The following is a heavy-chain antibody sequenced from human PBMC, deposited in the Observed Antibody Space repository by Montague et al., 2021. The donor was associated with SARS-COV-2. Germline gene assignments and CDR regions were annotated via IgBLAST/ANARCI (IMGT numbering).Heavy chain of an antibody. CDR3: ARGRGTRAGLDY. CDR2: NYLHGNA. Sequence: SETLSLTCGGDGYFIVADYWWGWVGQSPENGLQWLGRNYLHGNAYYNPSLNSRVTISLDTSNNQFSLRLTSVTTSDTAVYYCARGRGTRAGLDYWGQGIRVIVSS. V-gene: IGHV4-38-2*01. D-gene: IGHD1-26*01. CDR1: GYFIVADYW. J-gene: IGHJ4*02.